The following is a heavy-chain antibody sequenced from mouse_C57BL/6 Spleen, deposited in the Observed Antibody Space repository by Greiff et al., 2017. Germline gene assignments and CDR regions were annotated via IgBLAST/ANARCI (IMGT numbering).Heavy chain of an antibody. V-gene: IGHV10-1*01. CDR2: IRSKSNNYAT. Sequence: EVHLVESGGGLVQPKGSLKLSCAASGFSFNTYAMNWVRQAPGKGLEWVARIRSKSNNYATYYADSVKDRFTISRDDSESMLYLQMNNLKTEDTAMYYCVRHGGGALDYWGQGTTLTVSS. CDR1: GFSFNTYA. J-gene: IGHJ2*01. CDR3: VRHGGGALDY.